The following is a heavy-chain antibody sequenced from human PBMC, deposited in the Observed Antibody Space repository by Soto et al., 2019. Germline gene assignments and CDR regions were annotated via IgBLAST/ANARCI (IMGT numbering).Heavy chain of an antibody. D-gene: IGHD6-6*01. CDR2: VSAYNGER. J-gene: IGHJ4*01. CDR1: GYTFTNYG. V-gene: IGHV1-18*01. CDR3: SRGTSIPAAGDY. Sequence: QVQLVQSGAEVKKPGASVKVSCKASGYTFTNYGINWVRQAPGQGLEWLGWVSAYNGERRYAQRVQARVIMTTDTSTTTASMELRSLRSEDTAVYYCSRGTSIPAAGDYWGQGTVVTVSS.